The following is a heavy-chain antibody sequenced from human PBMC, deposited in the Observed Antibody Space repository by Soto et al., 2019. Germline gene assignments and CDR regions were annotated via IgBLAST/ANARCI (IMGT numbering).Heavy chain of an antibody. CDR2: IYYSGST. Sequence: SETLSLTCTVSGGSISSSSYYWGWIRQPPGKGLEWIGSIYYSGSTYYNPSLKSRVTISVDTSKNQFSLKLSSVTAADTAVYYCASTVTTLEAGYYYGMDVWGQGTTVTVSS. V-gene: IGHV4-39*01. CDR3: ASTVTTLEAGYYYGMDV. D-gene: IGHD4-17*01. J-gene: IGHJ6*02. CDR1: GGSISSSSYY.